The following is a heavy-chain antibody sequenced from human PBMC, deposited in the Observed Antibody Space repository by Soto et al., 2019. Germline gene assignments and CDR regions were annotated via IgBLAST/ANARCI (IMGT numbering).Heavy chain of an antibody. D-gene: IGHD2-8*02. CDR1: GFTFSSYA. CDR2: ITGSGGST. V-gene: IGHV3-23*01. Sequence: GGSLRLSCAASGFTFSSYAMSWVRQAPGKGLAWVSSITGSGGSTYYADSVKGRFTISRDNSKNTLYLQMNTLRAEYTAVYYCAGGGTSANYAFDIWGQGTLVTVSS. J-gene: IGHJ3*02. CDR3: AGGGTSANYAFDI.